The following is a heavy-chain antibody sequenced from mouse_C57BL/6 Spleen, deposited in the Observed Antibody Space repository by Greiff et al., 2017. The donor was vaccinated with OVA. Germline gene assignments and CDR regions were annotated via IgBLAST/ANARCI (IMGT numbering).Heavy chain of an antibody. Sequence: QVQLQQSGAELVRPGTSVKVSCKASGYAFTNYLIEWVKQRPGQGLEWIGVINPGSGGTNYNEKFKGKATLTADNSSSTAYMQLSSLTSEDSAVSFCATAGYSSAYGFAYWGQGTLVTVSA. CDR1: GYAFTNYL. CDR3: ATAGYSSAYGFAY. D-gene: IGHD3-2*02. J-gene: IGHJ3*01. V-gene: IGHV1-54*01. CDR2: INPGSGGT.